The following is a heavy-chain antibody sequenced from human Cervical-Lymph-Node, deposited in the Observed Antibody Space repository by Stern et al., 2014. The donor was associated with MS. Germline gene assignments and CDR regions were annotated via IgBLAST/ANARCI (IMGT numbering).Heavy chain of an antibody. CDR1: GFTFSNYN. Sequence: EVQLVESGGGLVKPGGSLRLSCVASGFTFSNYNINWVRQAPGKGLEWVSYISSTGTYIYYADSMKGRFTVSRDNAKDSVSLAMNSLRVVDTAVYYCARVAATGAGAYYSFYGMDVWGRGTTVSVSS. J-gene: IGHJ6*02. CDR3: ARVAATGAGAYYSFYGMDV. CDR2: ISSTGTYI. D-gene: IGHD6-13*01. V-gene: IGHV3-21*01.